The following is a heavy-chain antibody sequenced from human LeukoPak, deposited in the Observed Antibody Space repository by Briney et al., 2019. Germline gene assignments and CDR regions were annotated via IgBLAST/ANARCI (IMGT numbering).Heavy chain of an antibody. J-gene: IGHJ4*02. CDR2: ISGSGGST. CDR3: ATSYYDILTGYPQFDY. V-gene: IGHV3-23*01. CDR1: GFGLSVYD. Sequence: PGGSLRLSCVASGFGLSVYDMGWVRQAPGKGLEWVSAISGSGGSTYYADSVKGRFTISRDNSKNTLYLQMNSLRAEDTAVYYCATSYYDILTGYPQFDYWGQGTLVTVSS. D-gene: IGHD3-9*01.